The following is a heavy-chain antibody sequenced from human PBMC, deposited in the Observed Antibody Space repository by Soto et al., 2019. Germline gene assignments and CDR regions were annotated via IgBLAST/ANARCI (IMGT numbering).Heavy chain of an antibody. Sequence: SETLSLTCGVSGYSISSGSYWGWIRQSPGKGLEWIGTMYHSGSTYYNPSLKSRVTISVDTFNNQFSLNLRSVTAADTALYYCARAYGSGSYDCFDPWGQGTQVTVS. CDR3: ARAYGSGSYDCFDP. CDR1: GYSISSGSY. D-gene: IGHD3-10*01. J-gene: IGHJ5*02. V-gene: IGHV4-38-2*01. CDR2: MYHSGST.